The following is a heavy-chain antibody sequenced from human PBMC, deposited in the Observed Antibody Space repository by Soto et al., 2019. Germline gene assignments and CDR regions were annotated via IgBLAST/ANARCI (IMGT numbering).Heavy chain of an antibody. Sequence: PSLTLSLTCSVSGGSISSHYWTWIRQPTGKRLEWIGYIYSTGSTNYNPSLKSRLTISLDTPNNQVSLKLTSVTAADTAVYYCARGPYGDYFDYWGKGTLVTVSS. CDR3: ARGPYGDYFDY. D-gene: IGHD4-17*01. CDR2: IYSTGST. CDR1: GGSISSHY. V-gene: IGHV4-59*11. J-gene: IGHJ4*02.